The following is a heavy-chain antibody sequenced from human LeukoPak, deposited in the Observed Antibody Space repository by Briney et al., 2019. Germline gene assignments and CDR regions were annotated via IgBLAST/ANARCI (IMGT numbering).Heavy chain of an antibody. CDR2: INHSGST. V-gene: IGHV4-34*01. D-gene: IGHD3-22*01. CDR1: GGSFSGYY. Sequence: PSETLSLTCAVYGGSFSGYYWSWIRQPPGKGLEWIGEINHSGSTNYNPSLKSRVTISVDTSKNQFSLKLSSVTAADTAVYYCARQARAYYYDSSGYYPHRYFDYWGQGTLSPSPQ. J-gene: IGHJ4*02. CDR3: ARQARAYYYDSSGYYPHRYFDY.